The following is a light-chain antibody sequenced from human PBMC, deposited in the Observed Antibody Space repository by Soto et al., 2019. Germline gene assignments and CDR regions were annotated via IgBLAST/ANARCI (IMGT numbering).Light chain of an antibody. V-gene: IGKV1-6*01. CDR1: QGIRND. Sequence: AIQMTQAPSSLSASVVDRVTITCRASQGIRNDLGWYQQKPGKAPNLLIYAASSLQSGVPSRFSGSGSGTDFTLTISSLQPEDFATYYCLQDYHYPLTFGGGTKVEIK. CDR3: LQDYHYPLT. J-gene: IGKJ4*01. CDR2: AAS.